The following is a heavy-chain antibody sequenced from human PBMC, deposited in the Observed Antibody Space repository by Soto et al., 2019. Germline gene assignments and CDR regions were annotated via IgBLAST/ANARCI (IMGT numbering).Heavy chain of an antibody. V-gene: IGHV4-4*07. J-gene: IGHJ6*02. Sequence: SETLSLTCSVSGGSIRIFYWSLMRQTAGQGLEWIGRIYTTGNTNYNPSLKRRVTMSVDMSKSQLSLRLSCVTAADTAAYYCARGRSNKCDYGLDVWGQGTTVTFSS. CDR1: GGSIRIFY. CDR2: IYTTGNT. CDR3: ARGRSNKCDYGLDV.